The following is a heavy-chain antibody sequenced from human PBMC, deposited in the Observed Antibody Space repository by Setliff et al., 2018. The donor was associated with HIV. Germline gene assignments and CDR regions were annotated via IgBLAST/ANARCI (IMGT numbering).Heavy chain of an antibody. J-gene: IGHJ5*02. D-gene: IGHD1-26*01. Sequence: PSETLSLTCAVSAYSISSGYYWGWIRQPPGKGLEWIGSIYHSGSTYYNPSLMSRVTISVDTSKNQFSLRLRSLTAADTAVYYCVRWVGTSGWFDPWGQGTLVTVSS. CDR3: VRWVGTSGWFDP. CDR2: IYHSGST. V-gene: IGHV4-38-2*01. CDR1: AYSISSGYY.